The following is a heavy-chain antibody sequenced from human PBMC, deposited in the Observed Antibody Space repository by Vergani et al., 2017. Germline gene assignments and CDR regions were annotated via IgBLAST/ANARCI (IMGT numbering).Heavy chain of an antibody. CDR3: ARDRYYLGSGSYPYFYYYGLDV. CDR2: ISGTGDST. Sequence: EVQLLESGGGLVQPGGSLRLSCAASGFTFSDYAMNWVRQAPGKGLEWVSVISGTGDSTFYADSVQGRFTISRDNSKNMVYLQLNSLRAEDTATYYCARDRYYLGSGSYPYFYYYGLDVWGQGTAVTVSS. J-gene: IGHJ6*02. CDR1: GFTFSDYA. D-gene: IGHD3-10*01. V-gene: IGHV3-23*01.